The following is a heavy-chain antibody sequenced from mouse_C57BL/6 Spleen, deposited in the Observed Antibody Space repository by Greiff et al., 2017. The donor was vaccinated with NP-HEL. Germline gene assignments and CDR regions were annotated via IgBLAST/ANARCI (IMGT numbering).Heavy chain of an antibody. V-gene: IGHV1-80*01. D-gene: IGHD1-1*01. CDR1: GYAFSSYW. CDR3: ARHGSSPYYFDY. J-gene: IGHJ2*01. Sequence: VQLQESGAELVKPGASVKISCKASGYAFSSYWMNWVKQRPGKGLEWIGQIYPGDGDTNYNGKFKGKATLTADKSSSTAYMQRSSLTSEDSAVYFCARHGSSPYYFDYWGQGTTLTVSS. CDR2: IYPGDGDT.